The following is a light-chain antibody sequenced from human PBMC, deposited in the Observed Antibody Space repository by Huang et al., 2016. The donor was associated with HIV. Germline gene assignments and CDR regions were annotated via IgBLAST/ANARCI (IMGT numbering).Light chain of an antibody. CDR1: RSVSTN. V-gene: IGKV3-15*01. CDR3: HQYNNWLLS. Sequence: IVMTQSPATLSVSPGQRVTLSCRANRSVSTNLAWYQQRHGQAPKLLIYGSSTRAPGIPARFSGSGSGTDFSLTISSLQSEDFALYYWHQYNNWLLSFGGGTRV. J-gene: IGKJ4*01. CDR2: GSS.